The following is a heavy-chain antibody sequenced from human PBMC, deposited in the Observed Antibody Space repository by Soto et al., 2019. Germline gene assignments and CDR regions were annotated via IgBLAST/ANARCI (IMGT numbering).Heavy chain of an antibody. V-gene: IGHV3-21*01. CDR3: ARDQVVPAALWSGMDV. CDR1: GFTFSSYS. CDR2: ISSSSSYI. Sequence: PGGSLRLSCATSGFTFSSYSMNWVRQAPGKGLEWVSSISSSSSYIYHADSVKGRFTISRDNAKNSLYLQMNSLRAEDTAVYYCARDQVVPAALWSGMDVWGQGTTVTVSS. D-gene: IGHD2-2*01. J-gene: IGHJ6*02.